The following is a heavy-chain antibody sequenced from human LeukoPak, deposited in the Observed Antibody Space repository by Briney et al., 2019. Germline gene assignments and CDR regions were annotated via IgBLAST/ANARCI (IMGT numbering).Heavy chain of an antibody. V-gene: IGHV1-2*02. CDR2: INPNSGGT. CDR3: ARRGSSWYYFDY. CDR1: AYTFIDHY. J-gene: IGHJ4*02. D-gene: IGHD6-13*01. Sequence: ASVKVSCKASAYTFIDHYVHWVRQAPGQGLEWMGWINPNSGGTRYAQTFQGRVTLTRDTSVNTAYMELSGLRSDDTAVYYCARRGSSWYYFDYWGQGTLVTVSS.